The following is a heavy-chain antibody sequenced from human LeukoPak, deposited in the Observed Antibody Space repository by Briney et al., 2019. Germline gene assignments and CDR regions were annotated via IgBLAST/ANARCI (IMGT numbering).Heavy chain of an antibody. V-gene: IGHV4-59*01. J-gene: IGHJ4*02. Sequence: SETLSLTCTVSGGSISSYYWSWIRQPPGKGLEWIGYIYYSGSTNYNPSLKSRVTISVDTSKNQFSLKLSSVTAADTAVYYCAREPGYSYGLDYFDYWGQGTLVTVSS. CDR1: GGSISSYY. CDR3: AREPGYSYGLDYFDY. D-gene: IGHD5-18*01. CDR2: IYYSGST.